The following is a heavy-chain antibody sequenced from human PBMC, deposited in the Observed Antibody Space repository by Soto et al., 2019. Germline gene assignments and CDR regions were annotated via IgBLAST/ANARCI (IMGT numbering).Heavy chain of an antibody. CDR3: AKRHYYGSGSFALAT. CDR1: GFTFSSNA. D-gene: IGHD3-10*01. J-gene: IGHJ4*03. V-gene: IGHV3-23*01. CDR2: VSGDGYAS. Sequence: EVRLLESGGGLVQPGGSLRLSCAGSGFTFSSNAMSWVRQAPGKGLEWVSSVSGDGYASDYADSVKGRFTVSRHNSKNTLYLQMNSLRAEDTAVDYCAKRHYYGSGSFALATWGQGTLVTVSS.